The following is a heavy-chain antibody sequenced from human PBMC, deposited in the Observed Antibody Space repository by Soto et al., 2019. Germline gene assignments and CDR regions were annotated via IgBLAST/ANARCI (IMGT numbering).Heavy chain of an antibody. Sequence: PSETLSLTCAVSGGSISSSSYYWGWIRQPPGKGLEWIGSIYYSGSTYYNPSLKSRVTISVDTSKNQFSLKLSSVTAADTAVYYCARHRAVYYYDSSGYIDYWGQGTLVTVSS. D-gene: IGHD3-22*01. CDR2: IYYSGST. V-gene: IGHV4-39*01. CDR1: GGSISSSSYY. CDR3: ARHRAVYYYDSSGYIDY. J-gene: IGHJ4*02.